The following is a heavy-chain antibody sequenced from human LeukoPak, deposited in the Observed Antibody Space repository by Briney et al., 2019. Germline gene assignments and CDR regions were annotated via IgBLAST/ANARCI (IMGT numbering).Heavy chain of an antibody. Sequence: GGSLRLSCAASGFTFSSNYMSWVRQAPGKGLEWVSVIYSGGSTYYADSVKGRFTISRDNSKNTLYLQMSSLRAEDTAVYYCARSITMVRGVSPTGGWFDPWGQGTLVTVSS. CDR2: IYSGGST. J-gene: IGHJ5*02. D-gene: IGHD3-10*01. CDR3: ARSITMVRGVSPTGGWFDP. CDR1: GFTFSSNY. V-gene: IGHV3-66*01.